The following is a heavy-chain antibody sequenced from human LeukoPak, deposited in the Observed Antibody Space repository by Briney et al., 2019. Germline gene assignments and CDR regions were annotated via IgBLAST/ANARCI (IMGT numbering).Heavy chain of an antibody. Sequence: GGTLRLSCAASGFTFSSYGMSWVRQAPGKGLEWVSAISGSGGSTYYADSVKGRFTISRDNSKNTLYLQMNSLRAEDTAVYYCAKGRSGSWDYYYMDVWGKGTTVTISS. D-gene: IGHD1-26*01. V-gene: IGHV3-23*01. CDR3: AKGRSGSWDYYYMDV. J-gene: IGHJ6*03. CDR1: GFTFSSYG. CDR2: ISGSGGST.